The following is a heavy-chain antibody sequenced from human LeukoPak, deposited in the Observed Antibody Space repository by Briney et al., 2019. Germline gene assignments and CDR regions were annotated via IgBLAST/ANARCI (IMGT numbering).Heavy chain of an antibody. D-gene: IGHD3-3*01. J-gene: IGHJ6*02. CDR3: ARDTIFGVVIMESDYYYYGMDV. V-gene: IGHV7-4-1*02. Sequence: ASVKVSCKASGYTFTSYAMNWVRQAPGQGLEWMGWINTNTGNPTYAQGFTGRFVFSLDTSVSTAYLQISSLKAEDTAVYYCARDTIFGVVIMESDYYYYGMDVWGQGTTVTVSS. CDR2: INTNTGNP. CDR1: GYTFTSYA.